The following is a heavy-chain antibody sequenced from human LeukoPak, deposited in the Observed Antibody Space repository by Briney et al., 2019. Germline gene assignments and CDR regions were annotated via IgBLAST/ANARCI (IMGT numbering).Heavy chain of an antibody. CDR2: ISSSGSTK. J-gene: IGHJ4*02. V-gene: IGHV3-48*03. D-gene: IGHD1-1*01. CDR3: ARDQTGTTADFDS. CDR1: GFTFSSYE. Sequence: GGSLRLSCAASGFTFSSYEMNWVRQAPGKGLEWVSYISSSGSTKYYADSVKGRFTISRDNAKNSLYLQMNSLRAEDMAAYYCARDQTGTTADFDSWGQGTLVTVSS.